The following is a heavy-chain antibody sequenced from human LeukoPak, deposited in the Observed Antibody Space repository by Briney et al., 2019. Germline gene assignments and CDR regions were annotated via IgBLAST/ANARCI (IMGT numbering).Heavy chain of an antibody. J-gene: IGHJ4*02. CDR3: AGKPLYYYGSGSHFDY. D-gene: IGHD3-10*01. Sequence: SETLSLTCTVSGGSISSYYWSWIRQPPGKGLEWIGYIYYSGSTNYNPSLKSRVTISVDTPKNQFSLKLSSVTAADTAVYYCAGKPLYYYGSGSHFDYWGQGTLVTVSS. V-gene: IGHV4-59*01. CDR2: IYYSGST. CDR1: GGSISSYY.